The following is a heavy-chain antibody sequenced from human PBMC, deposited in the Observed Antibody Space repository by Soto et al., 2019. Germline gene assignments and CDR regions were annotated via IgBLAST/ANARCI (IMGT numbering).Heavy chain of an antibody. D-gene: IGHD2-15*01. J-gene: IGHJ4*02. CDR2: IFPGDSDI. CDR1: GYSFTTYW. CDR3: ARRGYGGNEGYFDH. V-gene: IGHV5-51*01. Sequence: GESLKISCKGSGYSFTTYWIGWVRQMPGKGLEWMGIIFPGDSDIRYSPSFQGQVTKSADKSISTAYLKWSSLKASDTAKYYCARRGYGGNEGYFDHWGQGTLVTVSS.